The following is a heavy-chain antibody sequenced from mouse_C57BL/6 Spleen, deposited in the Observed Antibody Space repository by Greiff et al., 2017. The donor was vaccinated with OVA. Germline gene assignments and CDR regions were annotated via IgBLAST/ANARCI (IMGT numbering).Heavy chain of an antibody. CDR2: IYPRDGST. J-gene: IGHJ3*01. CDR3: ARSGGSSFGWFAY. D-gene: IGHD1-1*01. V-gene: IGHV1-85*01. CDR1: GYTFTSYD. Sequence: QVQLKESGPELVKPGASVKLSCKASGYTFTSYDINWVKQRPGQGLEWIGWIYPRDGSTKYKEKFKGKATLTVDTSSSTAYLELHSLTSEDSAVYFCARSGGSSFGWFAYWGQGTLVTVSA.